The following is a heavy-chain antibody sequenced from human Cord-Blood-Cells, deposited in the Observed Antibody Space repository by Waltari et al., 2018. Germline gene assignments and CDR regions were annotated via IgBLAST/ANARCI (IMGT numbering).Heavy chain of an antibody. CDR3: ATVAYYYDSSGYLWLYYFDY. CDR2: FDPEDGET. V-gene: IGHV1-24*01. CDR1: GYTLTELS. J-gene: IGHJ4*02. Sequence: QVQLVQSGAEVKKPGASVKVSCKVSGYTLTELSMHWVRQAPGKGLEWMGGFDPEDGETSYAQKFQGRVTMTEDTSTDTAYMELSSLRSEDTAVYYCATVAYYYDSSGYLWLYYFDYWGQGTLVTVSS. D-gene: IGHD3-22*01.